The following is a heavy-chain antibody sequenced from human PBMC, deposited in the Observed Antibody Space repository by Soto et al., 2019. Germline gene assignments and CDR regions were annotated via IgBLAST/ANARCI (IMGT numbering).Heavy chain of an antibody. Sequence: GGSLRLSCSASGFTFSSYAMHWVRQAPGKGLEYVSAISSNGGSTYYAGSVKGRFTISRDNSKNTLYLQMSSLRAEDTAVYYCVKNLKDCTNGVCSWYFDLWGRGTLVTVSS. V-gene: IGHV3-64D*08. CDR3: VKNLKDCTNGVCSWYFDL. CDR2: ISSNGGST. CDR1: GFTFSSYA. D-gene: IGHD2-8*01. J-gene: IGHJ2*01.